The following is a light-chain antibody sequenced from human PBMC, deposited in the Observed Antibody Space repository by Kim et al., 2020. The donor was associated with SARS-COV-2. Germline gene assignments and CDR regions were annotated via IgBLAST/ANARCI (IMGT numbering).Light chain of an antibody. V-gene: IGKV3-20*01. CDR2: GAS. J-gene: IGKJ1*01. CDR1: MIVSSNY. Sequence: PGERATPSCKASMIVSSNYLAWYPQKPGQAPTLLLYGASSRATGIPDRFSGSASGTDFTLTITRMEPEDFAVYYCQQYSSSPATFGQGPKVDIK. CDR3: QQYSSSPAT.